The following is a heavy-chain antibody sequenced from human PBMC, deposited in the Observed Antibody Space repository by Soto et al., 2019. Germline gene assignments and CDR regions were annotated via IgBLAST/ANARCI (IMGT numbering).Heavy chain of an antibody. V-gene: IGHV3-48*01. CDR1: GFTFSIYD. D-gene: IGHD6-13*01. J-gene: IGHJ4*02. CDR2: ISSSSSII. CDR3: ARDQEASWYTRYSDY. Sequence: EVQLVESGGGLVQPGGSLRLSCAASGFTFSIYDMNWVRQAPGKGLEWVSYISSSSSIIYYADSVKGRFTISRDDAKNSLYLQMNSLRAEDTAVYSCARDQEASWYTRYSDYWGQGTLVTVSS.